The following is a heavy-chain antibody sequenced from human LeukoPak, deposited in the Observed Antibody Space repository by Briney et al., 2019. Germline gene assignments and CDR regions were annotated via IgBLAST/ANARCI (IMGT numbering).Heavy chain of an antibody. CDR2: IKQDGTNK. Sequence: GGSLGLSCAASGFTFNSHWMTWVRQAPGKGLDWVATIKQDGTNKYYVDSVKGRFTISRDNAKNSLYLQMNSLRAEDTALYYCARGIGDYWGQGTLVTVSS. V-gene: IGHV3-7*03. J-gene: IGHJ4*02. CDR3: ARGIGDY. CDR1: GFTFNSHW. D-gene: IGHD3-3*01.